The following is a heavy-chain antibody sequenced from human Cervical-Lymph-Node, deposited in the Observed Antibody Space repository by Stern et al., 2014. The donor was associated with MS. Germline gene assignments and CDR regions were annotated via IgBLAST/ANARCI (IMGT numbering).Heavy chain of an antibody. CDR1: GYTFTAHY. J-gene: IGHJ4*02. Sequence: VHLVESGAELEKPGASVKVSCKASGYTFTAHYMHWVRQAPGQGLEWMAWLNPNDGGTKYAPKFQGRVTMTRDTSTSTAYMELSGLRSDDTAVYFCARGTGSSWFDYWGQGTLVTVSS. D-gene: IGHD6-13*01. CDR3: ARGTGSSWFDY. V-gene: IGHV1-2*02. CDR2: LNPNDGGT.